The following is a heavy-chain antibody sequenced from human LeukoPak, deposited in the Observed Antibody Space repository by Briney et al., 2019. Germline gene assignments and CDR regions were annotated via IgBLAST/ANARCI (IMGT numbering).Heavy chain of an antibody. CDR1: GYTFTGYY. CDR3: ARDGSYYYGSGSLPHYYYYMDV. J-gene: IGHJ6*03. D-gene: IGHD3-10*01. CDR2: INPNSGGT. Sequence: ASVKVSCKASGYTFTGYYMHWVRQAPGQGLEWMGWINPNSGGTNYAQKFQGRVTMTRDTSISTAYMELSRLRSDDTAVYYCARDGSYYYGSGSLPHYYYYMDVWGKGTTVTVSS. V-gene: IGHV1-2*02.